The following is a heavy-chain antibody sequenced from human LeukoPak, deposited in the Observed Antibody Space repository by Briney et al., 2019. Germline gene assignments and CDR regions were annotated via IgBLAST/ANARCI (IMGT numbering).Heavy chain of an antibody. CDR1: GGSISSYY. J-gene: IGHJ3*02. CDR2: IYYSGST. V-gene: IGHV4-59*01. D-gene: IGHD3-22*01. Sequence: SSETLSRTCTVSGGSISSYYWSWIRQPPGKGLEWIGYIYYSGSTNYNPSLKSRVTISVDTSKNQFSLKLSSVTAADTAVYYCARGGYYYDSSGYWGAFDIWGQGTMVTVSS. CDR3: ARGGYYYDSSGYWGAFDI.